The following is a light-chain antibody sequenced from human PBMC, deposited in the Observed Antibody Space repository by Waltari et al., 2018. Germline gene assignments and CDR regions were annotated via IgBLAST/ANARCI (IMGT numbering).Light chain of an antibody. CDR3: QQYNSAPIFT. J-gene: IGKJ3*01. Sequence: DIQMTQSPSSLSASEGETVTITCRASQGISSNLAWYQQKPGKAPKPLIYHATNLESGVPSRFSGSGSGTEFTLTISSLQSEDFATYYCQQYNSAPIFTFGPGTKLDIK. V-gene: IGKV1-16*01. CDR2: HAT. CDR1: QGISSN.